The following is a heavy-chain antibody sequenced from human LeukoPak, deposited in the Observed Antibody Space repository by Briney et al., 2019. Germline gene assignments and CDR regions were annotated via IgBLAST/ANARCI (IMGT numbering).Heavy chain of an antibody. Sequence: SQTLSLTCTVSGGSISRGAYYWSWIRQHPEKGLEWIGYIYYSGTTYYNPSFQSRVIISSYTAKNQFPLKLSSVTAADTAVYFCARRWLQAGYFDFWGRGTLVTVSS. D-gene: IGHD5-24*01. CDR1: GGSISRGAYY. J-gene: IGHJ2*01. V-gene: IGHV4-31*03. CDR2: IYYSGTT. CDR3: ARRWLQAGYFDF.